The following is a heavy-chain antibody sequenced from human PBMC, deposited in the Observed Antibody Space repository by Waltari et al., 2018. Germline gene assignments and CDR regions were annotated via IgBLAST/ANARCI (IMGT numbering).Heavy chain of an antibody. Sequence: QVQLVESGGGVVQPGGSLRLSCAASGFTFSSYGMHWVRQAPGKGLEWVAFIRYDGSNKYYADSVKGRFTISRDNSKNTLYLQMNSLRAEDTAVYYCAKPYGDPYYFDYWGQGTLVTVSS. V-gene: IGHV3-30*02. J-gene: IGHJ4*02. D-gene: IGHD4-17*01. CDR1: GFTFSSYG. CDR2: IRYDGSNK. CDR3: AKPYGDPYYFDY.